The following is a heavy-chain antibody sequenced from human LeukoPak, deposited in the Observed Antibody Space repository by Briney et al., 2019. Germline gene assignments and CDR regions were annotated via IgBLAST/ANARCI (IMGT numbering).Heavy chain of an antibody. CDR1: GGSFSGYY. CDR2: INHSGST. J-gene: IGHJ2*01. D-gene: IGHD3-10*01. Sequence: KASETLSLTCAVYGGSFSGYYWSWIRQPPGKGLEWIGKINHSGSTNYNPSLKSRVTITVDTSKNQFSLKLSSVTAADTAVYYCARAPYPMVRGVDLWGRGTLVTVSS. V-gene: IGHV4-34*01. CDR3: ARAPYPMVRGVDL.